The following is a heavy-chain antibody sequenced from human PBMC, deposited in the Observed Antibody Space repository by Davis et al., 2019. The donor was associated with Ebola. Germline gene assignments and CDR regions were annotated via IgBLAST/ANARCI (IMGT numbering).Heavy chain of an antibody. Sequence: ASVKVSCKTSGYTFTAHYLHWVRQAPGQGLEWVGWINPNSGDTNFAQKFQGTVTLTRDTSTNTAYLELTRPTSDDTAVYFCARGSFFWSCSFMGYFDYWGQGILITVSS. J-gene: IGHJ4*03. V-gene: IGHV1-2*02. D-gene: IGHD3-3*01. CDR1: GYTFTAHY. CDR2: INPNSGDT. CDR3: ARGSFFWSCSFMGYFDY.